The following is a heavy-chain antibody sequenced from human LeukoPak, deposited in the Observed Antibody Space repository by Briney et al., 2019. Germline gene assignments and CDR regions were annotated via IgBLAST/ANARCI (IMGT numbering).Heavy chain of an antibody. CDR3: ARTSYDYVSGTYRPFDY. Sequence: SETLSLTCTVSGGSISRYYWSWIRQPPGKGLEWIGYIYYTGATNYNPSLQSRFTISVNTSWNQFSLKLSSVRAADTAVYYCARTSYDYVSGTYRPFDYWGQGTLVTVSS. J-gene: IGHJ4*02. V-gene: IGHV4-59*08. CDR2: IYYTGAT. D-gene: IGHD3-16*02. CDR1: GGSISRYY.